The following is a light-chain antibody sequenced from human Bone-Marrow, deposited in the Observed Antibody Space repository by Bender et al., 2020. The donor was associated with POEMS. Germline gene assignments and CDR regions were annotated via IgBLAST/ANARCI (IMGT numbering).Light chain of an antibody. V-gene: IGLV1-40*01. Sequence: QSVLTQPPSVSGAPGQRVTISCTGSSSNTGSGYDINWYQHLPGTAPKLLLSGNNDRPSGVPDRFSGSKSGTSASLAITGLQPEDEGDYYCQSYDNSLGGWVFGGGTKLTVL. CDR1: SSNTGSGYD. J-gene: IGLJ3*02. CDR3: QSYDNSLGGWV. CDR2: GNN.